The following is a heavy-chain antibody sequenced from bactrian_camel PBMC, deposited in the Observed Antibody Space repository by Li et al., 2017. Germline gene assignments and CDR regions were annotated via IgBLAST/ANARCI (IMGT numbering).Heavy chain of an antibody. D-gene: IGHD3*01. CDR2: IDSDGTT. CDR3: TFDVVGTRGYCLGMDRFHHKY. CDR1: RLTYSYYY. V-gene: IGHV3S26*01. J-gene: IGHJ4*01. Sequence: HVQLVESGGGSVQAGGSLRLSCAASRLTYSYYYMAWFRQGPGKEREGVAAIDSDGTTRYADSVKGRFTISKDAAKNTMYLQMNSLKPEDTAMYYCTFDVVGTRGYCLGMDRFHHKYWGQGTQVTVPS.